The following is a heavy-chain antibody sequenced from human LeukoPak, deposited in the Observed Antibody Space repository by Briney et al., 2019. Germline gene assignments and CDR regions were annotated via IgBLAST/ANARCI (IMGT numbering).Heavy chain of an antibody. CDR2: ISAYNGNT. CDR3: ARGGAGIAVAGTFDY. J-gene: IGHJ4*02. D-gene: IGHD6-19*01. V-gene: IGHV1-18*01. Sequence: ASVKVSCKASGGTFSSYAISWVRQAPGQGLEWMGWISAYNGNTNYAQKLQGRVTMTTDTSTSTAYMELRSLRSDDTAVYYCARGGAGIAVAGTFDYWGQGTLVTVSS. CDR1: GGTFSSYA.